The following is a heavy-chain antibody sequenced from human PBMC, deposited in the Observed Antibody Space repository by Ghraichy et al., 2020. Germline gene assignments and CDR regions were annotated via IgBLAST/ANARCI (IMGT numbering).Heavy chain of an antibody. CDR2: IYYSEST. CDR3: ARWGQQWLVYYFDY. D-gene: IGHD6-19*01. Sequence: SQTLSLTCTVSGGSISSSSYYWGWIRQPPGKGLEWIGSIYYSESTYYNPSLKSRVTISVDTSKNQFSLKLSSVTAADTAVYYCARWGQQWLVYYFDYWGQGTLVTVSS. V-gene: IGHV4-39*01. CDR1: GGSISSSSYY. J-gene: IGHJ4*02.